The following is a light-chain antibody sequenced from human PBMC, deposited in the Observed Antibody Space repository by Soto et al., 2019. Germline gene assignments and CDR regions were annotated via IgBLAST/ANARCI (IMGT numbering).Light chain of an antibody. CDR2: DAS. V-gene: IGKV3-11*01. J-gene: IGKJ1*01. CDR3: QQRSNWPPT. Sequence: ELVLTQSPATLPLSPGERATLSCRASQSVSSYLAWYQQKPGQAPRLLIYDASNRATGIPARFSGSGSGTDFTLTISSLEPEDFAVYYCQQRSNWPPTFGQGTNVDI. CDR1: QSVSSY.